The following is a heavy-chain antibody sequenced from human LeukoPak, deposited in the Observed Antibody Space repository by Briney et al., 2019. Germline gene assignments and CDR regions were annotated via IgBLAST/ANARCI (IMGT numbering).Heavy chain of an antibody. CDR1: GYTFTGYY. CDR2: INPNSGGT. Sequence: GASVKVSCKASGYTFTGYYMQWVRQAPGQGLEWMGWINPNSGGTNYAQKFQGRVTMTRDTSISTAYMELSRLTSDDTAVYYCARPLGSSWYYPFDYWGQGTLVTVSS. D-gene: IGHD6-13*01. J-gene: IGHJ4*02. CDR3: ARPLGSSWYYPFDY. V-gene: IGHV1-2*02.